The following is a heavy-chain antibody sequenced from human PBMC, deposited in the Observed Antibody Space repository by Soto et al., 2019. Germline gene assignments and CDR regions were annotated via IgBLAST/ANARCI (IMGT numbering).Heavy chain of an antibody. Sequence: PGGSLRLSCAASGFTFSSYAMHWVRQAPGKGLEWVAVISYDGSNKYYADSVKGRFTISRDNSKNTLYLQMNSLRAEDTAVYYCARIAMIVVPNDAFDIWGQGTMVTVS. CDR2: ISYDGSNK. CDR3: ARIAMIVVPNDAFDI. D-gene: IGHD3-22*01. V-gene: IGHV3-30-3*01. J-gene: IGHJ3*02. CDR1: GFTFSSYA.